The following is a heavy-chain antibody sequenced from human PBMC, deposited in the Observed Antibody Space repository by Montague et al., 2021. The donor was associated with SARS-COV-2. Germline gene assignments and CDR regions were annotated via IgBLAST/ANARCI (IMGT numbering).Heavy chain of an antibody. Sequence: SETLSLTCTVSGVSISSSSYYWGWIRQPPGKGLEWIGSIYYSGSTYYNPSLKSRVTISVDTSKNQFSLKLSSVTAADTAVYYCARKEMKYSSIWSTGGNWFDPWGQGTLVTVSS. J-gene: IGHJ5*02. CDR3: ARKEMKYSSIWSTGGNWFDP. V-gene: IGHV4-39*01. D-gene: IGHD6-13*01. CDR2: IYYSGST. CDR1: GVSISSSSYY.